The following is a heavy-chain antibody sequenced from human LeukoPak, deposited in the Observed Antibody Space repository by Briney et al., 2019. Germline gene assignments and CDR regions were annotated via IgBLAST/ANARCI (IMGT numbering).Heavy chain of an antibody. CDR1: GFSFSTYT. D-gene: IGHD3-10*01. J-gene: IGHJ3*02. CDR2: IISSTSYI. Sequence: GSLRLSCAASGFSFSTYTMNWVRQAPGKGLEWVSSIISSTSYIYYADSVKGRFTISGDNAKNSLFLQMNSLRAEDTAVYYCARVNYFISGTSAFDIWGQGTMVTVSS. CDR3: ARVNYFISGTSAFDI. V-gene: IGHV3-21*01.